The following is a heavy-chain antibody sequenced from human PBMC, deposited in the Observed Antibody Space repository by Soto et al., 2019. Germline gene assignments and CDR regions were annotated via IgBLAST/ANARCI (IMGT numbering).Heavy chain of an antibody. V-gene: IGHV1-24*01. CDR1: GYTLTELS. J-gene: IGHJ6*02. CDR3: ATYHGRVAVAGNYYGMDV. Sequence: SVKVSCKVSGYTLTELSMHWVRQAPGKGLEWMGGFDPEDGETIYAQKFQGGVTMTEDTSTDTAYMELSSLRSEDTAVYYCATYHGRVAVAGNYYGMDVWGQGTTVTVSS. D-gene: IGHD6-19*01. CDR2: FDPEDGET.